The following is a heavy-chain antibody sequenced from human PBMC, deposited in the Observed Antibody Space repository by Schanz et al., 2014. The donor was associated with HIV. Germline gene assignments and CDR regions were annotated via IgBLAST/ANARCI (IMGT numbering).Heavy chain of an antibody. V-gene: IGHV3-48*02. CDR3: ARTAPTKYYYDSSGVRGAFDI. CDR2: ISSSSSTI. J-gene: IGHJ3*02. CDR1: GFTFSSYS. D-gene: IGHD3-22*01. Sequence: EVQLVESGGGLVQPGGSLRLSCAASGFTFSSYSMNWVRQAPGKGLEWVSYISSSSSTIYYADSVKGRFTISRDNAKKSLYLQMNSLRDEDTAVYYCARTAPTKYYYDSSGVRGAFDIWGQGTMVTVSS.